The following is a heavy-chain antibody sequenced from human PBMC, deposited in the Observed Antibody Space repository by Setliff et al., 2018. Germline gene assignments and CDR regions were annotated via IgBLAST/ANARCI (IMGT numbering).Heavy chain of an antibody. CDR2: IYQNGIT. Sequence: SETLSLTCSVSGYSIITGYYWDWIRQSPEKGLEWIGTIYQNGITYYNPSVKSRVTISVDKSKNQFSLSLRSVTAADTAVYYCATDGPVLNGDYISWGQGTLVTVSS. CDR1: GYSIITGYY. V-gene: IGHV4-38-2*02. D-gene: IGHD3-10*01. CDR3: ATDGPVLNGDYIS. J-gene: IGHJ5*02.